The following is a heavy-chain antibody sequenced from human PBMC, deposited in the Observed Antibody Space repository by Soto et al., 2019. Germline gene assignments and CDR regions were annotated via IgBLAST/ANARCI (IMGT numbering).Heavy chain of an antibody. D-gene: IGHD1-1*01. CDR1: GATFSSYA. J-gene: IGHJ1*01. CDR3: ARDRYINPWNPFWFQH. V-gene: IGHV1-69*01. Sequence: ALVQVCCKAAGATFSSYAMSGVREGPGGGLEWMGGIIPIFGTANYAQKFQGRVTITADQSTRTAYMELSSQTSEATLAYYCARDRYINPWNPFWFQHWAHGSLVTV. CDR2: IIPIFGTA.